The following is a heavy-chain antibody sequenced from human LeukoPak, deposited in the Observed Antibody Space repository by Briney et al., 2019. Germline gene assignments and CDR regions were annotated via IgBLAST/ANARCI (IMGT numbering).Heavy chain of an antibody. V-gene: IGHV1-18*01. CDR2: ISAYNGNT. CDR1: GYTFTTYG. D-gene: IGHD2-21*02. J-gene: IGHJ4*02. CDR3: ARDGAVPATAIVFDY. Sequence: ASVKVSCKASGYTFTTYGISWVRQAPGQGLEWMGWISAYNGNTNYAQKLQGRVTMTTDTSTSTAYMELRSLRSDDTAVYYCARDGAVPATAIVFDYWGQGTLVTVSS.